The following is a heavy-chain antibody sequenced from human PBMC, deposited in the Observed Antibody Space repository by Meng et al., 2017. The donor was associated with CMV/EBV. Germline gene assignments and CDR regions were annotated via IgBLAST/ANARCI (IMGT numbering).Heavy chain of an antibody. V-gene: IGHV3-21*01. CDR3: ARAYYYDSSGYYVVDY. J-gene: IGHJ4*02. Sequence: FTFSSYSMNWVRQAPGKGLEWVSSISSSSSYIYYADSVKGRFTISRDNAKNSLYLQMNSLRAEDTAVYYCARAYYYDSSGYYVVDYWGQGTLVTVSS. CDR2: ISSSSSYI. CDR1: FTFSSYS. D-gene: IGHD3-22*01.